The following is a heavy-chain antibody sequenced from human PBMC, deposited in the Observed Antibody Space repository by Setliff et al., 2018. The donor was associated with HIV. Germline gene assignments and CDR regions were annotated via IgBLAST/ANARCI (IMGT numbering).Heavy chain of an antibody. CDR3: VRRPIGLGEVSLDH. D-gene: IGHD6-6*01. CDR2: MYHSGST. V-gene: IGHV4-39*02. CDR1: GGPISSMTDY. Sequence: SETLSLTCSVSGGPISSMTDYWGWIRQPPGKGLEWVGSMYHSGSTYYNPSLKSRVAMSIDTSKNHFSLKLTSVTAADTAVYYCVRRPIGLGEVSLDHWGQGILVTVSS. J-gene: IGHJ4*02.